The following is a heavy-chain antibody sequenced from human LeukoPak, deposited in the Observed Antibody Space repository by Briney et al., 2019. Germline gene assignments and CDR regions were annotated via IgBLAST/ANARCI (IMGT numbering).Heavy chain of an antibody. V-gene: IGHV3-23*01. Sequence: GGSLRLSCAASGFTFSSYAMSWVRQAPGKGLEWVSAISGSGGSTYYADSVKGRFTISRDNSKNTLYLQMNSLRAEDTAVYYCAKDPEIVVVITGWFDPWGQGTLVTVSS. D-gene: IGHD3-22*01. J-gene: IGHJ5*02. CDR3: AKDPEIVVVITGWFDP. CDR2: ISGSGGST. CDR1: GFTFSSYA.